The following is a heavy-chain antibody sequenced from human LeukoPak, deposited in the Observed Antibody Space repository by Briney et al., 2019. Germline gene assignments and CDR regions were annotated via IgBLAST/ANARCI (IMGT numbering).Heavy chain of an antibody. V-gene: IGHV3-30*03. D-gene: IGHD2-2*01. CDR3: AREYRSCSGTTCSAFDY. CDR1: GFTFSTYG. CDR2: ISYDGRNT. Sequence: QPGRSLRLSCAASGFTFSTYGMHWVRQAPRKGLEWVAVISYDGRNTYYADSVKGRFTISRDNSKNTLYLRMNSLRAEDTAMYYCAREYRSCSGTTCSAFDYWGQGTLVTVTS. J-gene: IGHJ4*02.